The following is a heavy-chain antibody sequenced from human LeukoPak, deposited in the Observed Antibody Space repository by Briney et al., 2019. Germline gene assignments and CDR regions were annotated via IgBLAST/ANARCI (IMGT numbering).Heavy chain of an antibody. Sequence: ASVKVSCKVYGYTLTELSMHWVRQAPGKGLEWMGGFDAEDGQTIYAQKFQGRVTMTEDTSTNTAYMELSSLRSEDTAVYYCASEPEYYGLGSPFHYWGQGTLVTVSS. V-gene: IGHV1-24*01. CDR3: ASEPEYYGLGSPFHY. CDR1: GYTLTELS. D-gene: IGHD3-10*01. CDR2: FDAEDGQT. J-gene: IGHJ4*02.